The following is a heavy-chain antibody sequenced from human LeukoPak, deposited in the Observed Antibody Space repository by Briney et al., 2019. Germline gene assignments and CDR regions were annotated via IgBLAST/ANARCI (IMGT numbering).Heavy chain of an antibody. V-gene: IGHV3-30*02. CDR3: AKGNSGYDRIFDY. D-gene: IGHD5-12*01. CDR1: GFTFSSYG. Sequence: GGSLRLSCAASGFTFSSYGMHWVRQAPGKGLEWVAFMRYDGSKKYYADSVKGRFTISRDNSKSTLYLQMNSLRAEDTAVYYCAKGNSGYDRIFDYWGQGTLVTVSS. J-gene: IGHJ4*02. CDR2: MRYDGSKK.